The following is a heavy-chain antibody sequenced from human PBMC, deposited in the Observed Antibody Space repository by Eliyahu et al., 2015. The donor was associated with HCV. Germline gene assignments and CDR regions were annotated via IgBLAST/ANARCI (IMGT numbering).Heavy chain of an antibody. V-gene: IGHV3-66*02. J-gene: IGHJ6*02. CDR2: MSQDGRT. CDR3: AKDLHYYGMDV. Sequence: EVQLVESGGGLVQPGGSLRLSCAASGFTVSDYYMIWVRQAPGRGLEGVAVMSQDGRTSYADSVKGRFTISRDNPKNTLYLQMNSLRAEDTAVYFCAKDLHYYGMDVWGPGTTVTVSS. CDR1: GFTVSDYY.